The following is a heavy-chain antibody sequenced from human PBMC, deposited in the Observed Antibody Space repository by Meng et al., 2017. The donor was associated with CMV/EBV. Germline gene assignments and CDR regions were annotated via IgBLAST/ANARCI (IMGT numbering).Heavy chain of an antibody. V-gene: IGHV3-64*02. CDR1: GFTFSSYA. CDR3: ARGSCSSISCPYGMDV. D-gene: IGHD2-2*01. CDR2: ISSNGGST. Sequence: GGSLRLSCAASGFTFSSYAMHWVRQAPGKGLEYVSAISSNGGSTYYADSVKGRFTISRDNSKNTLYLQMGSLRAEDMAVYYCARGSCSSISCPYGMDVWGQGTTVTSP. J-gene: IGHJ6*02.